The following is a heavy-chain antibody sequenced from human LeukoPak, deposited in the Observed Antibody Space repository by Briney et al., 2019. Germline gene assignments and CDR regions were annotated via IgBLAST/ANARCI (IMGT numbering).Heavy chain of an antibody. D-gene: IGHD3-10*01. CDR1: GGSISSSSYY. CDR3: ARGPRFGELLWHWFDP. J-gene: IGHJ5*02. Sequence: SETLPLTCTVSGGSISSSSYYWGWIRQPPGKGLEWIGSMYHSGSTYYNPPLKSRVTISEDTSKNQFSLKLRSVTAADTAVYYCARGPRFGELLWHWFDPWGQGTLVTVSS. CDR2: MYHSGST. V-gene: IGHV4-39*07.